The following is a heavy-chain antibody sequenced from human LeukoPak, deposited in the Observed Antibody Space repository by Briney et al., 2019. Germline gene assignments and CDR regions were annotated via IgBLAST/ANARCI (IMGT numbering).Heavy chain of an antibody. CDR2: IRSKAYGGTT. CDR3: TRDEAYRGLTGITIFGVVTLFDY. V-gene: IGHV3-49*04. D-gene: IGHD3-3*01. Sequence: GRSLRLSCTASGFTFGDYAMSWVRQAPGKGLEWVGFIRSKAYGGTTESAASAKGRVTISRDDSKSIAYLQMNSLKTEDTAVYYCTRDEAYRGLTGITIFGVVTLFDYWGQGTLVTVSS. CDR1: GFTFGDYA. J-gene: IGHJ4*02.